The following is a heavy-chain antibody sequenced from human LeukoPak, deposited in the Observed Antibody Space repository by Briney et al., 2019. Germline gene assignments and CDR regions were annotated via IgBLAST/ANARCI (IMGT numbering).Heavy chain of an antibody. CDR2: INHSGST. CDR3: ASRYDYSNYIDY. D-gene: IGHD4-11*01. V-gene: IGHV4-34*01. Sequence: SETLSLTCAVYGGSFSGYYWSWIRQPPGKGLEWIGEINHSGSTNYNPSLKSRVTISVDTSKNQFSLKLSSVTAADTAVYYCASRYDYSNYIDYWGQGTLVTVSS. CDR1: GGSFSGYY. J-gene: IGHJ4*02.